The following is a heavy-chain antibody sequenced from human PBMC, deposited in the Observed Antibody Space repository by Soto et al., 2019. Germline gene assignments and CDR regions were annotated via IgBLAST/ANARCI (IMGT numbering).Heavy chain of an antibody. D-gene: IGHD3-16*01. CDR3: ARESPYYVSSDSYLDX. CDR2: TYYRSRWYN. V-gene: IGHV6-1*01. Sequence: SQTPSDPPALSGEGVCGVSAAWNWIRQSPXSGLEWLGGTYYRSRWYNDYAVSVKSRITVTPDTSKNQFYLHLHSVTPEDTAVYYCARESPYYVSSDSYLDXWRQGNLVTVSS. J-gene: IGHJ4*02. CDR1: GEGVCGVSAA.